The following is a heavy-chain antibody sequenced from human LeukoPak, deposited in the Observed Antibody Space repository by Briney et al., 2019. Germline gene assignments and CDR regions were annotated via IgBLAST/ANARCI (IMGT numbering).Heavy chain of an antibody. J-gene: IGHJ4*02. V-gene: IGHV1-2*02. CDR2: INPDSGGT. D-gene: IGHD6-13*01. CDR1: GYTFTDYY. Sequence: ASVKVSCKASGYTFTDYYMHWVRQAPGQGLEWMGWINPDSGGTNYAQKFQGRVTMTRDTSISTAYMELSRLRSDDTAVYYCARVRWDSSSWDDYWGQGTLVTVSS. CDR3: ARVRWDSSSWDDY.